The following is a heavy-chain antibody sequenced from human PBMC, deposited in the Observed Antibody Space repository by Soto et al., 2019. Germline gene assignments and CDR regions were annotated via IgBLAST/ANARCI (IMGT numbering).Heavy chain of an antibody. D-gene: IGHD3-3*01. V-gene: IGHV3-30-3*01. Sequence: PGGSLRLSCAASGFTFSSYAMHWVRQAPGKGLEWVAVISYDGSNKYYADSVKGRFTISRDNSKNTLYLQMNSLRAEDTAVYYCARETIFVPLGMDVWGHGTTVTVSS. CDR2: ISYDGSNK. CDR1: GFTFSSYA. J-gene: IGHJ6*02. CDR3: ARETIFVPLGMDV.